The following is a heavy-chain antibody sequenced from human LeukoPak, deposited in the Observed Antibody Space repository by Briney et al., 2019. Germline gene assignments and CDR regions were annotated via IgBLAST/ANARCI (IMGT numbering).Heavy chain of an antibody. CDR3: ARVTSIAAAGSFDY. D-gene: IGHD6-13*01. Sequence: GGSLRLSCAASGFTFSSYSTNWVRQAPGKGLEWVSSISSSSSYIYYADSVKGRFTISRDNAKNSLYLQMNSLRAEDTAVYYCARVTSIAAAGSFDYWGQGTLVTVSS. J-gene: IGHJ4*02. CDR2: ISSSSSYI. V-gene: IGHV3-21*01. CDR1: GFTFSSYS.